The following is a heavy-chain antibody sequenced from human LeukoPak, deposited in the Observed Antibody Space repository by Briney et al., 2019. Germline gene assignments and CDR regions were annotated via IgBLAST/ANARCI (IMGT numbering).Heavy chain of an antibody. J-gene: IGHJ3*02. D-gene: IGHD6-13*01. CDR2: ISGSGGST. V-gene: IGHV3-23*01. Sequence: GGSLRLSCAASGFIFSDYAMSWVRQSPGKGLEWVSDISGSGGSTYYADSVKGRFTISRDNSKNTLYLQMNSLRAEDTAVYYCAKGSSSYYFAFDIWGQGTMVTVSS. CDR3: AKGSSSYYFAFDI. CDR1: GFIFSDYA.